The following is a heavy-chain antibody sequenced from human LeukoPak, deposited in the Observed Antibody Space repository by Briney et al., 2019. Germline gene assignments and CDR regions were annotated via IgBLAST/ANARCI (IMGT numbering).Heavy chain of an antibody. D-gene: IGHD6-13*01. Sequence: ASVKVSCKASGGTFSSYAISWVRQAPGQGLEWMGWINPNSGGTNYAQKFQGRVTMTRDTSISTAYMELSRLRSDDTAVYYCARGGSSSWYGDAFDIWGQGTMVTVSS. CDR2: INPNSGGT. CDR1: GGTFSSYA. J-gene: IGHJ3*02. CDR3: ARGGSSSWYGDAFDI. V-gene: IGHV1-2*02.